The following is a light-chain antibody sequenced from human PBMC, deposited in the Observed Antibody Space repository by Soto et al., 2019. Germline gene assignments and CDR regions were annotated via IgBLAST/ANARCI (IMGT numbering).Light chain of an antibody. V-gene: IGKV3-20*01. Sequence: EIVMTQSPATLSVSPGERATLSCRAIQSVSSSYLAWYQQKPGQAPRLLIYGASSRATGIPDRFSGSGSGTDFTLTISRLEPEDFAVYYCQQYGSSSGLTFGGGTKVDIK. CDR1: QSVSSSY. CDR3: QQYGSSSGLT. CDR2: GAS. J-gene: IGKJ4*01.